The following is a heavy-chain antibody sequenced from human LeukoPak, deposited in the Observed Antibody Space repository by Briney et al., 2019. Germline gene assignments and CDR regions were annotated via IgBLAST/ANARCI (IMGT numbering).Heavy chain of an antibody. CDR3: ARDVPDIVLMVYATAYYFDY. D-gene: IGHD2-8*01. V-gene: IGHV3-30*04. CDR1: GFTFSSYA. CDR2: ISYDGSNK. J-gene: IGHJ4*02. Sequence: PGRSLRVSCAASGFTFSSYAMHWVRQAPGKGLEWVAVISYDGSNKYYADSVKGRFTISRDNSKNTLYLQMNSLRAEDTAVYYCARDVPDIVLMVYATAYYFDYWGQGTLVTVSS.